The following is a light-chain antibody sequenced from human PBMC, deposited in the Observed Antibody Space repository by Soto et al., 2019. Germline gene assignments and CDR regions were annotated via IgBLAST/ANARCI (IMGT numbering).Light chain of an antibody. V-gene: IGKV1-5*01. CDR2: AAS. J-gene: IGKJ4*01. CDR1: QNIRNW. CDR3: QQYISHPLT. Sequence: DIQMTQSPSTLSASVCDSVTITCRASQNIRNWLAWYQQKPGKAPNPLIYAASTLQRGVPSKFRGSGSGTDFTLTISSLQPEDFATYYCQQYISHPLTFGGGTKVDI.